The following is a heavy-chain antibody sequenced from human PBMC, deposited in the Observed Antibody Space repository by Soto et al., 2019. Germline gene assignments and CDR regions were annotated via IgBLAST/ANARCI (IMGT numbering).Heavy chain of an antibody. D-gene: IGHD3-10*01. CDR3: ARRSYLDY. CDR2: ISGSDGKT. Sequence: GSLRLSCAASGFSFGSYALIWVRQAPGKGLEWVSTISGSDGKTFYADSVKGRFSISRDTSQSTLYLQMNSLRADDTAMYYCARRSYLDYWGQGTRVTVSS. J-gene: IGHJ4*02. CDR1: GFSFGSYA. V-gene: IGHV3-23*01.